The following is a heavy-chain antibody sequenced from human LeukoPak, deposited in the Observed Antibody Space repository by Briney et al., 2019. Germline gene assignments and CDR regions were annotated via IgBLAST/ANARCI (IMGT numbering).Heavy chain of an antibody. V-gene: IGHV3-30-3*01. CDR3: ARSNRRDSSVWDY. D-gene: IGHD3-22*01. Sequence: PGGSLRLSCAASGFTFSSYAMHWVRQAPVKGLEWVAVISYDGSNKYYADSVKGRFTISRDNSKNTLYLQMNSLRAEDTAVYYCARSNRRDSSVWDYWGQGTLVTVSS. J-gene: IGHJ4*02. CDR2: ISYDGSNK. CDR1: GFTFSSYA.